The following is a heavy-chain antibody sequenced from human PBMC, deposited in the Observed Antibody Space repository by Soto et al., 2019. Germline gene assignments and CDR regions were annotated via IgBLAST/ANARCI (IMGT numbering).Heavy chain of an antibody. CDR3: ASGVSGVLVAY. CDR2: ISAYNGNT. CDR1: GFTFNDYA. Sequence: ASVKVSCKASGFTFNDYAFTWVRQAPGQGLEWMGWISAYNGNTNYAQKFQGRVTMTTDTSTSTAYMELRSLRSDDTAVYYCASGVSGVLVAYWARGSLVIGSS. J-gene: IGHJ4*02. V-gene: IGHV1-18*01. D-gene: IGHD2-8*01.